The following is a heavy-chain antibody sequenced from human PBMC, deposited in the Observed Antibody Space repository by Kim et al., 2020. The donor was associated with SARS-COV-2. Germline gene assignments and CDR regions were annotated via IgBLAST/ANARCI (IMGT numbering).Heavy chain of an antibody. J-gene: IGHJ3*02. Sequence: AQKFQGRVTMTRDTSISTAYMELSRLRSDDTAVYYCAKFEYSSSSDAFDIWGQGTMVTVSS. D-gene: IGHD6-6*01. V-gene: IGHV1-2*02. CDR3: AKFEYSSSSDAFDI.